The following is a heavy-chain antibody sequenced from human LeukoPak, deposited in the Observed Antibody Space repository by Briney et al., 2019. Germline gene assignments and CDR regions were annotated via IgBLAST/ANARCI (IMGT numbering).Heavy chain of an antibody. J-gene: IGHJ1*01. CDR1: GYTFTNYW. CDR3: ARHTGEGSHFQH. D-gene: IGHD3-16*01. V-gene: IGHV5-51*01. CDR2: IYPGDSDT. Sequence: GESLKISCKASGYTFTNYWIGWVRQMPGKGLEWMGIIYPGDSDTRYSPSFRGQVIISADKSIRTAYLQWTSLKASDTALYYCARHTGEGSHFQHWGQGSLVTVSS.